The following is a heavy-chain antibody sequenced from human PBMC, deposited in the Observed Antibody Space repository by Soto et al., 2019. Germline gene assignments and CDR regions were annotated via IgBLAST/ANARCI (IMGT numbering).Heavy chain of an antibody. D-gene: IGHD6-25*01. Sequence: KLSETLSLTCTASGGSITSSSHFWGWVRQPPGKGLEWIGTIYFTGNTYYTPSLKSQLTMSIDTSKNEFSLRLNSVTAADTAVYYCAGQTFTIAAASYGRSNWFDPWGPGTLVTVSS. CDR2: IYFTGNT. CDR1: GGSITSSSHF. CDR3: AGQTFTIAAASYGRSNWFDP. V-gene: IGHV4-39*01. J-gene: IGHJ5*02.